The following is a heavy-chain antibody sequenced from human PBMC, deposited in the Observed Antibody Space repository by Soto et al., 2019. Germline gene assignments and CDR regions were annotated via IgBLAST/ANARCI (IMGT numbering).Heavy chain of an antibody. Sequence: NPSETLSLTCTVSGGSMSSGAYYWNWIRQHPGKGLEWIGYIYHSGNTYYNPSLRSRITISVDTSKNQFSLKLNSVSDADTAVYYCASSYTGYLDNWGQGTRVTVSS. V-gene: IGHV4-31*03. J-gene: IGHJ4*02. CDR1: GGSMSSGAYY. D-gene: IGHD3-9*01. CDR2: IYHSGNT. CDR3: ASSYTGYLDN.